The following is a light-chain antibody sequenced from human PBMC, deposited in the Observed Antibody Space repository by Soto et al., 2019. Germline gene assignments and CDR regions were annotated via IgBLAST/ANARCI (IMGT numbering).Light chain of an antibody. CDR2: LNSDGSH. J-gene: IGLJ3*02. Sequence: QSVLTQSPSASASLGASVKLTCTLSSGHSSYAIAWHQQQPEKGPRYLMKLNSDGSHSKGDRIPDRFSGSSSGAERYLTISSLQSEDEADYYCQTWGTGSWVFGGGTKLTVL. V-gene: IGLV4-69*01. CDR1: SGHSSYA. CDR3: QTWGTGSWV.